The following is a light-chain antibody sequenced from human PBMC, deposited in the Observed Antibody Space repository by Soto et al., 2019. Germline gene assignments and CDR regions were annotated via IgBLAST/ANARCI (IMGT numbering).Light chain of an antibody. Sequence: DIQMTQSPSSLSASVGDRVTITCRASQSITIYLNWYQQKPGKAPKLLIYAASSLHSGVPSRFTGSGSGTDFTLTISSLQPEDFATYYCQQSLSSPSITFGQGTRLEIK. CDR3: QQSLSSPSIT. V-gene: IGKV1-39*01. CDR2: AAS. CDR1: QSITIY. J-gene: IGKJ5*01.